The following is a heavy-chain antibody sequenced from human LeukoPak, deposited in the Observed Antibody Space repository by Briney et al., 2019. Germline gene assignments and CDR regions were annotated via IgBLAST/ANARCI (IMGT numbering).Heavy chain of an antibody. Sequence: GASVKVSCKASGGTFSSYAISWVRQAPGQGLEWMGGIIPIFGTANYAQKFQGRVTITADKFTSTAYMELSSLGSEDTAVYYCARVLGGQEWELLPYYYYMDVWGEGTTVTVSS. J-gene: IGHJ6*03. CDR1: GGTFSSYA. V-gene: IGHV1-69*06. CDR3: ARVLGGQEWELLPYYYYMDV. D-gene: IGHD1-26*01. CDR2: IIPIFGTA.